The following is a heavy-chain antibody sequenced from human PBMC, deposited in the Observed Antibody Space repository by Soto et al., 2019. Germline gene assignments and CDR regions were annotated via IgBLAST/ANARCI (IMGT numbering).Heavy chain of an antibody. J-gene: IGHJ6*02. CDR3: ARGLGGNYFYYYGMDV. Sequence: SETLSLTCAVYGGSFSGYYWSWIRQPPGKGLEWIGEINHSGSTNYNPPLKSRVTISVDTSKNQFSLKLSSVTAADTAVYYCARGLGGNYFYYYGMDVWGQGTTVTVSS. V-gene: IGHV4-34*01. CDR2: INHSGST. D-gene: IGHD3-16*01. CDR1: GGSFSGYY.